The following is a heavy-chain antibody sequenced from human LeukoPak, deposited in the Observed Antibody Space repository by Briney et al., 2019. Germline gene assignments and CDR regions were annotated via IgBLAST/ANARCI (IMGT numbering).Heavy chain of an antibody. J-gene: IGHJ4*02. CDR1: GDSISSGSYY. Sequence: KPSQTLSLTCTVSGDSISSGSYYWSWIRQPAGKGLEYIGRINTGGTTNYNPSLRSRVTISVDTSKNQFSLKLSSVTAADTAVYYCASSYGDPYYFDYWGQGTLVTVSS. V-gene: IGHV4-61*02. CDR2: INTGGTT. D-gene: IGHD4-17*01. CDR3: ASSYGDPYYFDY.